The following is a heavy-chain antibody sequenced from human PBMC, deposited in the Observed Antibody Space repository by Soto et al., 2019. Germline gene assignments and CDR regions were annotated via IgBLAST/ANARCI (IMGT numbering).Heavy chain of an antibody. J-gene: IGHJ4*02. CDR3: ARGEDYKWFFYYFDV. V-gene: IGHV1-2*02. CDR1: GYTFTGYY. Sequence: GAALQVSCKASGYTFTGYYLHWARQAPGQGLEWMGWINPDNGAAKYAQQFQGRVTMTRDTSISTVYLEFSSLKSDDTAVYFCARGEDYKWFFYYFDVCGQGAMVRVCS. D-gene: IGHD3-22*01. CDR2: INPDNGAA.